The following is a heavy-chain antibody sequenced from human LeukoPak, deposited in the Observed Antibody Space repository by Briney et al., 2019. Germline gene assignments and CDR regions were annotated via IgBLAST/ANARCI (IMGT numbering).Heavy chain of an antibody. Sequence: PSETLSLTCTVSGGSISSGSYYWSWIRQPAGKGLEWVGRIYTSGSTNYNPSLKSRVTISVDTSKNQFSLKLSSVTAADTAVYYCACGSGSYFTIGYYYYYMDVWGKGTTVTISS. CDR3: ACGSGSYFTIGYYYYYMDV. V-gene: IGHV4-61*02. CDR1: GGSISSGSYY. J-gene: IGHJ6*03. D-gene: IGHD3-10*01. CDR2: IYTSGST.